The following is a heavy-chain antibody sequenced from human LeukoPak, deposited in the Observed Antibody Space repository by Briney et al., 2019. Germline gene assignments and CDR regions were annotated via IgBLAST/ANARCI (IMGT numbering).Heavy chain of an antibody. J-gene: IGHJ4*02. Sequence: SETLSLTCTVSGGSISSSSYYWGWIRQPPGKGLEWIGSIYYSGSTYYNPSLKSRVTISVDTSKNQFSLKLSSVTAADTAVYYCVEGVVVVAAGFDSGPLDYWGQGTLVTVSS. CDR2: IYYSGST. D-gene: IGHD2-15*01. CDR3: VEGVVVVAAGFDSGPLDY. V-gene: IGHV4-39*07. CDR1: GGSISSSSYY.